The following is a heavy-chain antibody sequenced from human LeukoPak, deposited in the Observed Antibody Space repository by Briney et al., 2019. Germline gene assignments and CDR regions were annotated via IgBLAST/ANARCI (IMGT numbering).Heavy chain of an antibody. J-gene: IGHJ5*02. D-gene: IGHD3-16*01. CDR3: AKDHLGGGNWFDP. CDR2: IRYNGSNK. V-gene: IGHV3-30*02. CDR1: GFTFSGYA. Sequence: PGGSLRLSCAASGFTFSGYAMHWVRQAPGKGLEWVAFIRYNGSNKYYADSVKGRFTISRDNSKNTLYLQMNSLRAEDTAVYYCAKDHLGGGNWFDPWGQGTLVTVSS.